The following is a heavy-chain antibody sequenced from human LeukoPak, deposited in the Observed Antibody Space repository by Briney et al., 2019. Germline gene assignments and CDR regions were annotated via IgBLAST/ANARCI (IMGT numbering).Heavy chain of an antibody. V-gene: IGHV1-18*01. D-gene: IGHD6-19*01. CDR3: ARSIAVPGTDY. J-gene: IGHJ4*02. CDR1: GYTFTSHG. CDR2: ISSYNGNT. Sequence: ASVKVPCKASGYTFTSHGITWVRQAPGQGLEWMGWISSYNGNTNYAQKLQGRVTMTTDTSTSTAYMELRSLRSDDTAVYYCARSIAVPGTDYWGQGTLVTVSP.